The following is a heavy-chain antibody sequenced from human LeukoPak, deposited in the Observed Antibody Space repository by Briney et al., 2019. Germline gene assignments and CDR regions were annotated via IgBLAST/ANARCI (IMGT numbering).Heavy chain of an antibody. Sequence: GGSLRLSCAASGFTFSSYAMSWVRQAPGKGLEWVSAISGSGGSTYYADSVKGRFTISRDNSKNTLYLQMNSLRAEDTAVYYCARSGEVSSIAARPQYYYYYYGMDVWGQGTTVTVSS. CDR1: GFTFSSYA. J-gene: IGHJ6*02. CDR3: ARSGEVSSIAARPQYYYYYYGMDV. CDR2: ISGSGGST. D-gene: IGHD6-6*01. V-gene: IGHV3-23*01.